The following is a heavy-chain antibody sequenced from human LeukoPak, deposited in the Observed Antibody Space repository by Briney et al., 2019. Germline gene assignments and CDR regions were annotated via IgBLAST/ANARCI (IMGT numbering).Heavy chain of an antibody. CDR2: IWYDGSNK. D-gene: IGHD2-2*01. Sequence: SGGSLRLSCAASGFTFSSYGMHWVRQAPGKGLGWVAVIWYDGSNKYYADSVKGRFTISRDNSKNTLYLQMNSLRAEDTAVYYCARWVPAVGYYFDYWGQGTLVTVSS. V-gene: IGHV3-33*01. CDR3: ARWVPAVGYYFDY. CDR1: GFTFSSYG. J-gene: IGHJ4*02.